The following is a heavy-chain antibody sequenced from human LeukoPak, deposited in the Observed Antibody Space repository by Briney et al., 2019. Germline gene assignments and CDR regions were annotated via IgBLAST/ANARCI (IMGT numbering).Heavy chain of an antibody. D-gene: IGHD3-22*01. J-gene: IGHJ3*02. CDR1: GYTLTELS. V-gene: IGHV1-24*01. CDR2: FDPEDGET. CDR3: ATLRITMIVVVTSPYAFDI. Sequence: GASVKLSCKVSGYTLTELSMHWVRQAPGKGLEWMGGFDPEDGETIYAQKFQGRVTMAEDTSTDTAYMELSSLRSEDTAVYYCATLRITMIVVVTSPYAFDIWGQGTMVTVSS.